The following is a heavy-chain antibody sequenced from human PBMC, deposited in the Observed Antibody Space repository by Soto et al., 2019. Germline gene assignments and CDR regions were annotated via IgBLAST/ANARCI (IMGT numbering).Heavy chain of an antibody. D-gene: IGHD3-3*01. CDR3: ARGGVSTRTFDY. CDR1: GYNFAGYW. CDR2: IYPSDSDT. J-gene: IGHJ4*02. Sequence: ESLKISCKGSGYNFAGYWIAWVRQMPGKGLELMGIIYPSDSDTRYRPSFQGQVTISADKSISSAYLQWSSLRASDTAMYYCARGGVSTRTFDYWGQGTPVTVSS. V-gene: IGHV5-51*01.